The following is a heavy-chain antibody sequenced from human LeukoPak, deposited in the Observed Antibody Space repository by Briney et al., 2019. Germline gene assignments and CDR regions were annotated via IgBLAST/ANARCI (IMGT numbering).Heavy chain of an antibody. CDR1: GFTVSSNY. CDR3: AGDRANLGEFDY. CDR2: IYSGGST. V-gene: IGHV3-53*01. Sequence: PGGSLRLSCAASGFTVSSNYMSWVRQAPGKGLEWVSVIYSGGSTYYADSEKGRFTISRDNSKNTLYLQMNSLRGADTADYYCAGDRANLGEFDYWGQGTLVTVSS. D-gene: IGHD3-10*01. J-gene: IGHJ4*02.